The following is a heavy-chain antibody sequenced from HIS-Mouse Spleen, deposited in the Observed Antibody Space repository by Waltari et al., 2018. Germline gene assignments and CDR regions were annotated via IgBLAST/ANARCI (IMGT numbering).Heavy chain of an antibody. CDR2: IYYSEST. D-gene: IGHD6-13*01. CDR3: AREIPYSSSWYDWYFDL. V-gene: IGHV4-39*07. J-gene: IGHJ2*01. CDR1: GGPISSSSYH. Sequence: QLQLQESGPGLVKPSETLSLTCTVSGGPISSSSYHWAWIRQPPGKGLEWIGSIYYSESTYYNPSLKSRVTISVDTSKNQFSLKLSSVTAADTAVYYCAREIPYSSSWYDWYFDLWGRGTLVTVSS.